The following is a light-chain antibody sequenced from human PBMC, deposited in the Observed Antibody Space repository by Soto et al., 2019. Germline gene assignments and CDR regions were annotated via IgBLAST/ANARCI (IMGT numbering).Light chain of an antibody. V-gene: IGKV1-8*01. Sequence: AIRMTQSPSSLSASTGDRVTITCRASQRLSSYLLWYQQKPGKAPKLLIHAASTLQSGVPSRFSGSGSGTDFTLTISCLHSEDFATYYCQQYYSYPRTFGQGTKVDSK. CDR3: QQYYSYPRT. J-gene: IGKJ1*01. CDR2: AAS. CDR1: QRLSSY.